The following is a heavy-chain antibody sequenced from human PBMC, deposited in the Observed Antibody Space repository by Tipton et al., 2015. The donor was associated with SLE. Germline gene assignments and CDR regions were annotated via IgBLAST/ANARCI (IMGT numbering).Heavy chain of an antibody. J-gene: IGHJ2*01. CDR3: ARDRFSGYDLRYFDL. Sequence: TLSLTCAVSGGSVSTYYWSWLRQSPGKGLEWIGNIFYGGSTDYDPSLEGRVTISVDTSKNQFSLKIRSVTAADTAVYYCARDRFSGYDLRYFDLWGRGILVTVSS. D-gene: IGHD5-12*01. CDR1: GGSVSTYY. V-gene: IGHV4-59*02. CDR2: IFYGGST.